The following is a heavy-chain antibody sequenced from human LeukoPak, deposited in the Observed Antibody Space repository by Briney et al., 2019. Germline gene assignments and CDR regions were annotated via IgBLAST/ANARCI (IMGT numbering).Heavy chain of an antibody. CDR1: AGSFSGYY. Sequence: SETLSLTCAVYAGSFSGYYWSWIRQPPGKGLEWIGEINHSGSTNYNPSLKSRVTISVDTSKNQFSLKLSSVTAADTAVYYCARGYVVPAAMLRFDPWGQGTLVTVSS. D-gene: IGHD2-2*01. J-gene: IGHJ5*02. CDR2: INHSGST. V-gene: IGHV4-34*01. CDR3: ARGYVVPAAMLRFDP.